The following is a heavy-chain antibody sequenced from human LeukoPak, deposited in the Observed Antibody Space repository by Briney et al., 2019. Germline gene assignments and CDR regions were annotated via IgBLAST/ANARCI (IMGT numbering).Heavy chain of an antibody. CDR3: ARDNDVGGGAFYGMDV. D-gene: IGHD3-3*01. CDR2: INPNSGGT. CDR1: GYTFTGYP. J-gene: IGHJ6*02. Sequence: ASVTVSCKASGYTFTGYPMHWVRQAPGQGLEWMGWINPNSGGTNYAQKFQGRVTMTRDTSISTVYMELSSLRSDDTAVYYCARDNDVGGGAFYGMDVWGQGTTVTVSS. V-gene: IGHV1-2*02.